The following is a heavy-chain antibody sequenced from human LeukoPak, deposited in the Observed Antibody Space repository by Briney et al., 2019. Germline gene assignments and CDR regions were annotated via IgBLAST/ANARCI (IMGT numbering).Heavy chain of an antibody. CDR2: ISWDGGST. CDR1: GFALDDYT. J-gene: IGHJ4*02. V-gene: IGHV3-43*01. CDR3: ARGGWSSTNLDY. Sequence: GGSLRLSCAASGFALDDYTMHWVRQAPGKGLAWVSRISWDGGSTYYADPVKGRFTISRDNAKNSLYLQMNSLRAEDTAVYYCARGGWSSTNLDYWGQGTLVTVSS. D-gene: IGHD2-2*01.